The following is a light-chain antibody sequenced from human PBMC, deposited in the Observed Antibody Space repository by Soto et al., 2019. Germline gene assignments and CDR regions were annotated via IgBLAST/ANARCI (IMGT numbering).Light chain of an antibody. CDR3: QQYGSSPLT. CDR1: QSVSSNY. CDR2: GAS. V-gene: IGKV3-20*01. Sequence: EIVLTQSPGTLSLSPGERATLSCRASQSVSSNYLAWYQQKPGQAPRLLIYGASIRATGIPDRFSGSGSGTDFTLTISRLEPEDFAVYPCQQYGSSPLTFGGGTKVEIK. J-gene: IGKJ4*01.